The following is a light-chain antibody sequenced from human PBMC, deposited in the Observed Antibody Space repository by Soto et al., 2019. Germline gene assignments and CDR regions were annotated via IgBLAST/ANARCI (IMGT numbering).Light chain of an antibody. J-gene: IGLJ1*01. CDR1: SSDVGGYNY. CDR3: CSYAGSYSYV. Sequence: QSVLTQPRSVSGSPGQSVTISCTGTSSDVGGYNYVSWYQQHPGKAPKLMIYDVSKRPSGVPDRFSGSKSGNTAYLTVSGIQAEDEADYYCCSYAGSYSYVFGTGTKLTVL. V-gene: IGLV2-11*01. CDR2: DVS.